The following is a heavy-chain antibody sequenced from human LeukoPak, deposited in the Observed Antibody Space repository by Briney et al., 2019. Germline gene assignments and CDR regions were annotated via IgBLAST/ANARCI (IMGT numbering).Heavy chain of an antibody. V-gene: IGHV3-48*04. Sequence: GGSLRLSCAASGFTFSSYSMNWVRQAPGKGLEWVSCISSSSSTIYYADSVKGRFTISRDNAKNSLYLQMNSLRAEDTAVYYCARAPLVRGVPLDWFDPWGQGTLVTVSS. D-gene: IGHD3-10*01. CDR1: GFTFSSYS. J-gene: IGHJ5*02. CDR2: ISSSSSTI. CDR3: ARAPLVRGVPLDWFDP.